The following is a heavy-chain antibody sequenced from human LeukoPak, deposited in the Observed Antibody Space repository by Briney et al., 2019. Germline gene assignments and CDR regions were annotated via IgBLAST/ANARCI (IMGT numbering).Heavy chain of an antibody. V-gene: IGHV4-38-2*01. CDR2: IYHSGST. Sequence: KPSETLSLTCAVSGYSISSGYYWGWIRQPPGKGLEWIGSIYHSGSTYYNPSLKSRVTISVDTSKNQFSLKLSSVTAADTAVYYCARQRLTEYSSSRFDYWGQGTLVTVSS. D-gene: IGHD6-6*01. J-gene: IGHJ4*02. CDR3: ARQRLTEYSSSRFDY. CDR1: GYSISSGYY.